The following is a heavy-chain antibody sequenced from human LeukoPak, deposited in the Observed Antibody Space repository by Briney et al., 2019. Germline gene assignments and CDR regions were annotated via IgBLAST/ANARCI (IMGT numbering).Heavy chain of an antibody. V-gene: IGHV3-7*01. Sequence: GGSLRLFCAASGFTFSSYWMSWVRQAPGKGLEWVANIKHDGSEAYYVASVKGRFTISKDNARNSLFLQMNSLRTEDTATYYCVKGRGGYVKHKTFVYWGQGTLVTVSS. CDR2: IKHDGSEA. CDR1: GFTFSSYW. CDR3: VKGRGGYVKHKTFVY. D-gene: IGHD5-12*01. J-gene: IGHJ4*02.